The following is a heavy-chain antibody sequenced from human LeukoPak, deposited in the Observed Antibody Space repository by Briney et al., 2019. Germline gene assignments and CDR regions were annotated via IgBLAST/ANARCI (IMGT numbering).Heavy chain of an antibody. J-gene: IGHJ3*02. V-gene: IGHV4-30-2*01. CDR2: IYHSGST. D-gene: IGHD3-22*01. Sequence: PSETLSLTCAVSGGSISRGGYSWSWIRQPPGKGLEWIGYIYHSGSTYYNPSLKSRVTISVDRSKNQFSLKLSSVTAADTAVYYCARASYYYDSSGYYVDAFDIWGQGTMVTVSS. CDR3: ARASYYYDSSGYYVDAFDI. CDR1: GGSISRGGYS.